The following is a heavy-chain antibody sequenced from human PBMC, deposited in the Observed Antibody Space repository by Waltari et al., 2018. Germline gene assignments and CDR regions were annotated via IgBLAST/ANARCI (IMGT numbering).Heavy chain of an antibody. D-gene: IGHD6-19*01. CDR3: AGGWFYFDY. J-gene: IGHJ4*02. V-gene: IGHV2-5*02. CDR2: IHWDDEK. CDR1: GFSLPSTGVA. Sequence: QITLKESGPTLVKPTQTLTLTCTFSGFSLPSTGVAVSWIRQPPGKALEWLALIHWDDEKWYSPSLRSRLTITKDTSRNQVVLTLTNMDPVDTATYYCAGGWFYFDYWGQGTLVTVSS.